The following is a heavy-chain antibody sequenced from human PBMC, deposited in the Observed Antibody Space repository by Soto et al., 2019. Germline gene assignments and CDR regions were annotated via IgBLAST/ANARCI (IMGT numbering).Heavy chain of an antibody. CDR2: ISGSGGST. Sequence: EVQLLESGGGLVQPGGSLRLSCAASGFTFSSYAMSWVRQAPGKGLEWVSAISGSGGSTYYADSVKGRFTISRDNSKNTLYLQMNSLRAEDTAVYYCAKDHAMIVVVFDAFDIWGQGTMVTVSS. D-gene: IGHD3-22*01. V-gene: IGHV3-23*01. CDR3: AKDHAMIVVVFDAFDI. CDR1: GFTFSSYA. J-gene: IGHJ3*02.